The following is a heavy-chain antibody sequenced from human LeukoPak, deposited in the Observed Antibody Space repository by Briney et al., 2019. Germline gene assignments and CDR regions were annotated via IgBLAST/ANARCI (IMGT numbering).Heavy chain of an antibody. CDR2: MKQDGSGK. Sequence: PGGSLRLSCAASGFTFSTYWMTWVRQAPGKGLEWVASMKQDGSGKYYVDSVRGRFTISRDNAKNSLYLQMNSLRAEDTAMYYCAKDDDWGRFNHWGQGTLVTVSS. CDR3: AKDDDWGRFNH. V-gene: IGHV3-7*03. J-gene: IGHJ1*01. D-gene: IGHD3-16*01. CDR1: GFTFSTYW.